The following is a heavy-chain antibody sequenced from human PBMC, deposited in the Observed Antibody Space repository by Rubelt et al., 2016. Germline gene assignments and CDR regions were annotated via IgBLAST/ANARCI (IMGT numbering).Heavy chain of an antibody. J-gene: IGHJ5*02. CDR2: VYYSGST. D-gene: IGHD3-3*01. CDR3: ARVSGIPIFGLSMMQRDNWFGA. CDR1: GGSISRSTYY. Sequence: QLQLQESGPGLVKPSETLSLTCTVSGGSISRSTYYWGWIRQPPGKGLEWIGSVYYSGSTYYNPSLKSRVTISVDTSKNQFSLKVNSVTAADTAVYYCARVSGIPIFGLSMMQRDNWFGAWGRGTQVTVSS. V-gene: IGHV4-39*01.